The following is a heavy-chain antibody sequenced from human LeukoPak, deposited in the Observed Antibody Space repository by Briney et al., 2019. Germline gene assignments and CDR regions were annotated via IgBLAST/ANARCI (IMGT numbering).Heavy chain of an antibody. CDR2: ISWNSGRI. CDR3: AKDFYRLGEFDAFDN. Sequence: PGRSLRLSCAASGFTFDDYAMHWVRQAPGKGLEWVSGISWNSGRIGHADSVKGRFTISRDNAKNSLYLQMNSLRVEDTALYYCAKDFYRLGEFDAFDNWGQGTMVTVSS. J-gene: IGHJ3*02. D-gene: IGHD3-16*01. CDR1: GFTFDDYA. V-gene: IGHV3-9*01.